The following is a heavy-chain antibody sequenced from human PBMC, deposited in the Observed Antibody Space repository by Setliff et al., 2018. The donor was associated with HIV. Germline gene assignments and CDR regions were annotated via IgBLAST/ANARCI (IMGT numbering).Heavy chain of an antibody. CDR3: ARARSLITVRRSFDY. J-gene: IGHJ4*02. Sequence: SETLSLTCAVYGGSFSGYYWSWIRQPPGKGLEWIGEINHSGSTSYNPSRKSRVTISVDTSKNQFSLKLNSVTAADTAVYYCARARSLITVRRSFDYWGQGTLVTVSS. CDR2: INHSGST. CDR1: GGSFSGYY. D-gene: IGHD6-6*01. V-gene: IGHV4-34*01.